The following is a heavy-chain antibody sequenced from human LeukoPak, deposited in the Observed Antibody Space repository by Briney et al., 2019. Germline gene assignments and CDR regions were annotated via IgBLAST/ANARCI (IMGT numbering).Heavy chain of an antibody. D-gene: IGHD6-6*01. V-gene: IGHV1-24*01. CDR2: FDPEDGET. J-gene: IGHJ6*02. CDR3: AKGGTSSSQYYYYGMDV. Sequence: ASVKVSCKVSGYTLTELSMHWVRQAPGKGLEWMGGFDPEDGETIYAQKFQGRVTMTEDTSTDTAYMELSSLRSEDTAVYYCAKGGTSSSQYYYYGMDVWGQGTTVTVSS. CDR1: GYTLTELS.